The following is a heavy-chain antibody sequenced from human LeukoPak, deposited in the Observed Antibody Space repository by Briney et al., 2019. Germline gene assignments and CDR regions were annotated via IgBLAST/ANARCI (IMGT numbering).Heavy chain of an antibody. V-gene: IGHV1-69*13. D-gene: IGHD1-26*01. CDR1: GGTFSSYA. J-gene: IGHJ4*02. Sequence: SVKVSCKASGGTFSSYAISWVRQAPGQGLEWMGGIIPIFGTANYAQKFQGRVTITADESTSTAYMELSSLRSEDTAVYYCATEIVGATYLGYWGQGTLVTVSS. CDR3: ATEIVGATYLGY. CDR2: IIPIFGTA.